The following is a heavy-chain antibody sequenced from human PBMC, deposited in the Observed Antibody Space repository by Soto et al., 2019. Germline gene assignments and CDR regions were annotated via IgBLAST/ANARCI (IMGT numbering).Heavy chain of an antibody. J-gene: IGHJ4*02. Sequence: QVQLVESGGGVVQPGRSLRLSCAASGFTFSSDGMHWVRQAPGKGLEWVAVISYDGSNKYYADSVKGRFTISRANSTNTLYLQMNSLRAEDTAVYYCTKAPYNGYELDYGGQGTLVTVPS. CDR3: TKAPYNGYELDY. D-gene: IGHD5-12*01. V-gene: IGHV3-30*18. CDR1: GFTFSSDG. CDR2: ISYDGSNK.